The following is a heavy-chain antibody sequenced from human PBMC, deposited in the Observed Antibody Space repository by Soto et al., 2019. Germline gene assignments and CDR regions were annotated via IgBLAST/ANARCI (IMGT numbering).Heavy chain of an antibody. J-gene: IGHJ5*02. CDR2: ISGSGGST. D-gene: IGHD2-21*01. V-gene: IGHV3-23*01. CDR3: AKDHDLRDSYYH. CDR1: GFTFSSYD. Sequence: GGSLRLSCAASGFTFSSYDMSWVRQAPGKGLEWVSAISGSGGSTYYADSVKGRFTISRDNSKNTRYLQMNSLRAEDTAVYYCAKDHDLRDSYYHWGQGTLVTVSS.